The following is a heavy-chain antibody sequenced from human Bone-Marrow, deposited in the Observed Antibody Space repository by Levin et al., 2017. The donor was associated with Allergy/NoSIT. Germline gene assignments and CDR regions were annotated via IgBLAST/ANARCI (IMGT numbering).Heavy chain of an antibody. J-gene: IGHJ2*01. V-gene: IGHV1-8*01. CDR2: MNPNSGNT. Sequence: ASVKVSCKASGYTFTSYDINWVRQATGQGLEWMGWMNPNSGNTGYAQKFQGRVTMTRNTSISTAYMELSSLRSEDTAVYYCARGREGYDFWSGGILQDWYFDLWGRGTLVTVSS. CDR1: GYTFTSYD. D-gene: IGHD3-3*01. CDR3: ARGREGYDFWSGGILQDWYFDL.